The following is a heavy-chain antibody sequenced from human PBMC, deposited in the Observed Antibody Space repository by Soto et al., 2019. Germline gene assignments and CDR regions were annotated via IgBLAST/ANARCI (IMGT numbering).Heavy chain of an antibody. V-gene: IGHV3-23*01. J-gene: IGHJ4*02. CDR1: GCTFSNYA. CDR2: ISGSGGRS. Sequence: GGSLRLSCAASGCTFSNYAMTWVRQGPGKGLEWVSGISGSGGRSYYADSVKGRFTISRDNSKSTLYLQMNSLRAEDTAVYYCAKAYFVWSSEQPYYFAYWGQGTLVTVSS. D-gene: IGHD3-16*01. CDR3: AKAYFVWSSEQPYYFAY.